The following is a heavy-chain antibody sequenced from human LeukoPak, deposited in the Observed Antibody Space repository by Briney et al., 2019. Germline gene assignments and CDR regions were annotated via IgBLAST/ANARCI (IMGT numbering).Heavy chain of an antibody. D-gene: IGHD6-19*01. CDR3: AKAGYSSGNYYYYGMDV. CDR1: GFTFSSYG. Sequence: GGSLRLSCAASGFTFSSYGMHWVRQAPGKGLEWVAVISYDGSNKYYADSVKGRFTISRDNSKNTLYLQMNSLRAEDTAVYYCAKAGYSSGNYYYYGMDVWGQGITVTVSS. CDR2: ISYDGSNK. J-gene: IGHJ6*02. V-gene: IGHV3-30*18.